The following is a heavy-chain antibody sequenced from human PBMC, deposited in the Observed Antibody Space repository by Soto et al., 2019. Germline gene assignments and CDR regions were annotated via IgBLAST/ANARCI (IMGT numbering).Heavy chain of an antibody. Sequence: GGSLRLSCAASGFTFTAYAMNWVRQSPGKGLEWVAYISSSGSAIYYADSVKGRFTVSRDNAKTSVYLQMNSLRDEDTAVYYCASGRSLGPPLTFYLEYWGQGTLVTVSS. J-gene: IGHJ4*02. CDR3: ASGRSLGPPLTFYLEY. V-gene: IGHV3-48*02. CDR2: ISSSGSAI. CDR1: GFTFTAYA. D-gene: IGHD3-16*01.